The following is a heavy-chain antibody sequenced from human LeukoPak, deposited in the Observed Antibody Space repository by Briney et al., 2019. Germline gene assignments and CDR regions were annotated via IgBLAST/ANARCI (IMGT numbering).Heavy chain of an antibody. Sequence: ASVKVSCKASGYTFTSYGISWVRQAPGQGLEWMGWISAYNGNTNYAQKLQGRVTMTTDTSTSTAYMELRSLRSDDTAVYYCARGKYYGSGSYYPRPPYENWFDPWGQGTLVTVSS. CDR2: ISAYNGNT. J-gene: IGHJ5*02. CDR1: GYTFTSYG. CDR3: ARGKYYGSGSYYPRPPYENWFDP. D-gene: IGHD3-10*01. V-gene: IGHV1-18*01.